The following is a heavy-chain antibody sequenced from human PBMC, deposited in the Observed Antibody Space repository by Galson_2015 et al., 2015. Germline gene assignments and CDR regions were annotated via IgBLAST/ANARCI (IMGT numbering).Heavy chain of an antibody. CDR2: ISWNSGSI. Sequence: SLRLSCAASGFTFDDYATHWVRQAPGKGLEWVSGISWNSGSIGYADSVKGRFTISRDNAKNSLYLQMNSLRAEDTALYYCAKDMGDGVVVVKPYYYYYGMDVWGQGTTVTVSS. J-gene: IGHJ6*02. D-gene: IGHD3-22*01. CDR3: AKDMGDGVVVVKPYYYYYGMDV. V-gene: IGHV3-9*01. CDR1: GFTFDDYA.